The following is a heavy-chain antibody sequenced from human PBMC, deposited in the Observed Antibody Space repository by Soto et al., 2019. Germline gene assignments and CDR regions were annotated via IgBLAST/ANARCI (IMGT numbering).Heavy chain of an antibody. V-gene: IGHV3-74*03. CDR1: GFTFSSYW. CDR3: ARGADSRGYH. Sequence: EVQLVESGGSVVQPGGSLRLSSAATGFTFSSYWMHWVRQVPGKGLVWVSRISSDGSSTTYANSVKGRFTISRDNAKNTLYLQRDGLRAEDTAVYYCARGADSRGYHWGQGTLVTVSS. CDR2: ISSDGSST. J-gene: IGHJ4*02. D-gene: IGHD3-22*01.